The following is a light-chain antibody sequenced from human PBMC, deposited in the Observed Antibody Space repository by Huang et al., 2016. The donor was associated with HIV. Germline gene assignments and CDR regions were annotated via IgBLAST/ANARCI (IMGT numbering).Light chain of an antibody. CDR1: QGISNS. CDR3: QQYFTTPPWT. CDR2: AAS. J-gene: IGKJ2*01. V-gene: IGKV1-NL1*01. Sequence: DIQMTQSPSSLSASIGDRVTITCRARQGISNSLAWYQQKPGKAPKLLLYAASRLKSGVPPRFSGSGSGTTYTLTISSLRPEDFATFYCQQYFTTPPWTFGQGTKLEIK.